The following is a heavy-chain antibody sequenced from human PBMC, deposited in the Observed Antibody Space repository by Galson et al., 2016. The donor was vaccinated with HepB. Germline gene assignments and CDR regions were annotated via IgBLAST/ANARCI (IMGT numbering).Heavy chain of an antibody. Sequence: QSGAEVKKPGESLQISCKASGYTFTDCFLHWVRHTPGQGLEWLGRVNPANGATDYGLKLEGRVTMTSDRAIKTAYMELSSLTSDDTAFYYCERKSGGTFDFWGQGTLVTVSS. CDR3: ERKSGGTFDF. J-gene: IGHJ4*02. D-gene: IGHD3-10*01. V-gene: IGHV1-2*06. CDR1: GYTFTDCF. CDR2: VNPANGAT.